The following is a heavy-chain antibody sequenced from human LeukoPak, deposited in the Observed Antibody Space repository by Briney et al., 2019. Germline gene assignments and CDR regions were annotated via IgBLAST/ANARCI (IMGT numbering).Heavy chain of an antibody. Sequence: GSLRLSCAASGFTFSDFAMSWVRQPPGKGLEWVSAISGSGGSTYYADSVKGRFTISRDNSKNTLYLQMNSLRAEDTAVYYCARGSGWYGYFDYWGLGTLVAVSS. V-gene: IGHV3-23*01. J-gene: IGHJ4*02. D-gene: IGHD6-19*01. CDR3: ARGSGWYGYFDY. CDR1: GFTFSDFA. CDR2: ISGSGGST.